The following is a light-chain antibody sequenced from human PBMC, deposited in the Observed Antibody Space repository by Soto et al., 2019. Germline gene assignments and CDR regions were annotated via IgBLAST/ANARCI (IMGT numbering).Light chain of an antibody. CDR2: VTSDGSH. CDR1: SGHSSYA. J-gene: IGLJ3*02. V-gene: IGLV4-69*01. Sequence: QLVLTQSPSASASLGASVKLTCTLSSGHSSYAIAWHQQQPEKGPRYLMKVTSDGSHSKGDGIPDRFSGSSSGSERFLTISSLQSEDEADYYCQTWDTGIVFGGGTKLTVL. CDR3: QTWDTGIV.